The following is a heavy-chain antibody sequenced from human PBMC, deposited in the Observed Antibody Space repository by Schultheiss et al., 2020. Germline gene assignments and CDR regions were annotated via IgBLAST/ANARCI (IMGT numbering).Heavy chain of an antibody. V-gene: IGHV1-8*01. CDR2: MNPNSGNT. D-gene: IGHD3-16*01. CDR3: ARALIQYYDYIWGS. J-gene: IGHJ4*02. Sequence: ASVKVSCKASGYTFTSYDINWVRQATGQGLEWMGWMNPNSGNTGYAQKFQGRVTITADESTSTAYMELSSLRSEDTAVYYCARALIQYYDYIWGSWGQGTLVTVSS. CDR1: GYTFTSYD.